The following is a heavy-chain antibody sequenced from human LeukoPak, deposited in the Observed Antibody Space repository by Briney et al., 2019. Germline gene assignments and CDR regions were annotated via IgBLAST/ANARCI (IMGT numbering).Heavy chain of an antibody. J-gene: IGHJ4*02. CDR1: GGSISSYY. V-gene: IGHV4-4*07. Sequence: ETLSLTCTVSGGSISSYYWSWIRQPPGKGLEWIGRIYTSGSTNYNPSLKSRVTMSVDTSKNQFSLKLSSVTAADTAVYYCARDAYYYGSGSYYPFDYWGQGTLVTVSS. CDR3: ARDAYYYGSGSYYPFDY. D-gene: IGHD3-10*01. CDR2: IYTSGST.